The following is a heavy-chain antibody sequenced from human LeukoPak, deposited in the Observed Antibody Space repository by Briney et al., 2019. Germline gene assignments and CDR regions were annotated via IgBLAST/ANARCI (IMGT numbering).Heavy chain of an antibody. CDR1: GFTFSDYY. J-gene: IGHJ4*02. V-gene: IGHV3-11*04. CDR2: SSSSGSTI. Sequence: GGSLRLSCAASGFTFSDYYMSWIRQVPGKGLEWVSYSSSSGSTIYYADSVKGRFTISRDNAKNSLYLQMNSLRAEDTAVYYCARERRMGIAARPVWYFDYWGQGTLVTVSS. CDR3: ARERRMGIAARPVWYFDY. D-gene: IGHD6-6*01.